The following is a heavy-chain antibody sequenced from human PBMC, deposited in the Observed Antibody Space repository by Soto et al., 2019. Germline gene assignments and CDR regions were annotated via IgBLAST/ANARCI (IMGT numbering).Heavy chain of an antibody. V-gene: IGHV5-10-1*01. D-gene: IGHD2-8*02. CDR2: IDPSDSYT. CDR1: GYSFTSYW. J-gene: IGHJ4*02. CDR3: VRTGLTGFDS. Sequence: GESLKISCKGSGYSFTSYWITWVRQVPGKGLEWMGRIDPSDSYTNYSPSFQGRVTISTDKSISSAYLQWGRLTASDTGMYYCVRTGLTGFDSWAQGTQVIVYS.